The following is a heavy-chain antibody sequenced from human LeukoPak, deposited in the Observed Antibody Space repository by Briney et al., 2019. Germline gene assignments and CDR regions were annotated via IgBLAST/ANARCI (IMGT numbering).Heavy chain of an antibody. V-gene: IGHV1-2*02. J-gene: IGHJ4*02. Sequence: GASVKVSCKASGYTFTGYYMLWVRQAPGQGLEWMGWITPNSGGTQYTQKFQGRVNMTRDTSISTAYMELSRLSSDDPAVYYCERTSQWSFIDYGGQGTRVTVSS. CDR1: GYTFTGYY. CDR2: ITPNSGGT. D-gene: IGHD2-15*01. CDR3: ERTSQWSFIDY.